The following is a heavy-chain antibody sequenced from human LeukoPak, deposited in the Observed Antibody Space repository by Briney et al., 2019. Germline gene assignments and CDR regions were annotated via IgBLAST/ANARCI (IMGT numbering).Heavy chain of an antibody. CDR2: IYHSGST. CDR3: ARGGVAAAVSWFDP. D-gene: IGHD6-13*01. Sequence: SETLSLTCTVSGYSISSGYYWGWIRQPPGKGLEWIGSIYHSGSTYYNPSLKSRVTISVDTSKNQFSLKLSSVTAADTAVYYCARGGVAAAVSWFDPWGQGTLVTVSS. J-gene: IGHJ5*02. V-gene: IGHV4-38-2*02. CDR1: GYSISSGYY.